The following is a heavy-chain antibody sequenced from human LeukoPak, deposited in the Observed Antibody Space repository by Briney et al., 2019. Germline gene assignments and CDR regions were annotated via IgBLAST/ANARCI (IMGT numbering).Heavy chain of an antibody. CDR3: ARASGSYWWFDS. D-gene: IGHD1-26*01. V-gene: IGHV1-8*01. CDR1: GYTFISYD. J-gene: IGHJ5*01. Sequence: ASVKVSCKASGYTFISYDINWVRQATGQGLEWMGWMNPNNGNTGYAQKFQGRVTMTRSTAIRTAYMELSRLRSDDTAVYYCARASGSYWWFDSWGQGTLVTVSS. CDR2: MNPNNGNT.